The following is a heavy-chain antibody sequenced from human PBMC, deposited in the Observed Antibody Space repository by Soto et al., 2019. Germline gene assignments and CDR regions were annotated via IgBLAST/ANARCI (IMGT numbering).Heavy chain of an antibody. CDR1: GYTFTSYA. V-gene: IGHV1-3*01. CDR3: ARDRGSYDTLYYYYYGMDV. D-gene: IGHD1-26*01. Sequence: ASVKVSCKASGYTFTSYAMHWVRQAPGQRLEWTGWINAGNGNTKYSQKFQGRVTITRDTSASTAYMELSSLRSEDTAVYYCARDRGSYDTLYYYYYGMDVWGQGTTVTVSS. J-gene: IGHJ6*02. CDR2: INAGNGNT.